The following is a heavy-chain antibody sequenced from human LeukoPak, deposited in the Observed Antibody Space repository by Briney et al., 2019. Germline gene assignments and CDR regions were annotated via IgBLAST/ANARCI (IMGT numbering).Heavy chain of an antibody. CDR3: ARSGGYYSPFRY. D-gene: IGHD3-3*01. CDR2: ISSSGRTI. Sequence: GGSLRLSCAASGFTFSDYYMSWIRQAPGKGLEGVSYISSSGRTIYYADSVKGRFTISRDNAKNSLYVQMNSLRAEDTAVYYCARSGGYYSPFRYWGQGTLVTVSS. J-gene: IGHJ4*02. V-gene: IGHV3-11*04. CDR1: GFTFSDYY.